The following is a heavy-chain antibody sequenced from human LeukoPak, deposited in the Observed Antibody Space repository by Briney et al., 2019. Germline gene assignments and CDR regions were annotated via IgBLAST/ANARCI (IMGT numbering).Heavy chain of an antibody. CDR1: GYSFTSYW. CDR2: IYPGDSDV. D-gene: IGHD6-13*01. J-gene: IGHJ4*02. CDR3: ARRGVYSSNWFYFDY. Sequence: GESLKISCKGSGYSFTSYWISWLRQMPGKGLEWMGIIYPGDSDVRYSPSFQGQVTISADKSISTAYLQWSSLKASDTAMYYCARRGVYSSNWFYFDYWGQGTLVTVSS. V-gene: IGHV5-51*01.